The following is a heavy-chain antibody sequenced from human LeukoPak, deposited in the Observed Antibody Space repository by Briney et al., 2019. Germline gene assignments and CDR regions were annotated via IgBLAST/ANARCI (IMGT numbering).Heavy chain of an antibody. CDR2: IKQDGSEK. CDR1: GFTFSSYW. Sequence: TGGSLRLTCAASGFTFSSYWMSWVRQAPGKGLEWVANIKQDGSEKYYVDSVKGRFTISRDNSRNTLYLQMSSLRPEDTAVYYCTKWSGFGDDWGQGTLVTVSS. V-gene: IGHV3-7*03. J-gene: IGHJ4*02. D-gene: IGHD3-10*01. CDR3: TKWSGFGDD.